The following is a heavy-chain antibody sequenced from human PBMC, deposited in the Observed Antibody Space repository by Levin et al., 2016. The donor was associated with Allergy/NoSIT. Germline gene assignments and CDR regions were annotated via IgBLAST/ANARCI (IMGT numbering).Heavy chain of an antibody. Sequence: WIRQPPGKGLEWVAVISFDGRNKVYADSVSGRFTVSKDTSKNTLYLEMNTLRPEDTGVYHCATSGRWLFGYFHSWGQGTPVTVSS. CDR3: ATSGRWLFGYFHS. CDR2: ISFDGRNK. V-gene: IGHV3-30*03. J-gene: IGHJ4*02. D-gene: IGHD3-22*01.